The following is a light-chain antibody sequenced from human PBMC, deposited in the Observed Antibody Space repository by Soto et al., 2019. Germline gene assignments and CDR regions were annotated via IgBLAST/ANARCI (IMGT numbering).Light chain of an antibody. V-gene: IGKV3-11*01. J-gene: IGKJ1*01. CDR2: DGS. Sequence: DILLTPLSANLSLSIGERATLSCRASQNLHSFLNWYQQRPGQAPRPLIYDGSKRAAGVPDRISGDGSGTDYTLTISSLEPEDFAVYYCQQRKRWPMTFGQGTKVDIK. CDR3: QQRKRWPMT. CDR1: QNLHSF.